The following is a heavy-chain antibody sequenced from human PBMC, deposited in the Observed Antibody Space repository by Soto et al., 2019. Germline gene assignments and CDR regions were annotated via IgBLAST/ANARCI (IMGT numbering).Heavy chain of an antibody. Sequence: SVKVSCKASGFTFTSSAVQWVRQARGQRLEWIGWIVVGSGNTNYAQKFQERVTITRDMSTSTAYMELSSLRSEDTAVYYCAAALFYYYGMDVWGQGATVTVSS. V-gene: IGHV1-58*01. CDR2: IVVGSGNT. J-gene: IGHJ6*02. CDR3: AAALFYYYGMDV. CDR1: GFTFTSSA.